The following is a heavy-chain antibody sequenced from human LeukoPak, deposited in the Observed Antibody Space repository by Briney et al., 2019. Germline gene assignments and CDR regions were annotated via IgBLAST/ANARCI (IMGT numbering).Heavy chain of an antibody. CDR3: AKGGGYSSYNWFDP. D-gene: IGHD5-18*01. Sequence: GGSLRLSCAASGFTFSSYGMHWVRQAPGKVLEWVAVISYDGSNKYYADSVKGRFTISRDNSKNTLYLQMNSLRAEDTAVYYCAKGGGYSSYNWFDPWGQGTLVTVSS. J-gene: IGHJ5*02. CDR2: ISYDGSNK. CDR1: GFTFSSYG. V-gene: IGHV3-30*18.